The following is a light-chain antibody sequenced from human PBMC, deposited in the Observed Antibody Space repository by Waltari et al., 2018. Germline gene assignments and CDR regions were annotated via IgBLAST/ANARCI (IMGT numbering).Light chain of an antibody. CDR1: ERVTTK. Sequence: EIVLTQSPATLSVSPGDTATLSCRASERVTTKLAWYQHQPGQAPRLLIYGASARATGIPARFSGSGSGTEFTLTISSLQSEDFAVYYCQQYNNWPPWTFGQGTKVEIK. V-gene: IGKV3D-15*01. CDR2: GAS. J-gene: IGKJ1*01. CDR3: QQYNNWPPWT.